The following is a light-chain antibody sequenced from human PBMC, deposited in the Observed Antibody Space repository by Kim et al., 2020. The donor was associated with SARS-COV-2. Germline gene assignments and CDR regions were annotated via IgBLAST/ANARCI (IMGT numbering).Light chain of an antibody. CDR1: TLPKRY. Sequence: SYELTQPPSVSVSPGQTARITCFVETLPKRYAYWYQHKPGQAPVLVIYKDIERPSGIPERFYGSSSGTTVKLTISGVQAEDEADYYCQLAGSSGVFGGGTQLTVL. CDR2: KDI. V-gene: IGLV3-25*03. J-gene: IGLJ3*02. CDR3: QLAGSSGV.